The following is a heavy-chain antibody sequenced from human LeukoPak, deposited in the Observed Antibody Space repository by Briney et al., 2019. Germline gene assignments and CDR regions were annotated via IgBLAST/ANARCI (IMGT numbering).Heavy chain of an antibody. Sequence: SETLSLTCAVHGGSFSGFYWTWMRQTPGKGPEWIGENTHAGRTAYNPSFRSRATISVDTSHSQFSLQLSSVTAADTAVYYCTRGLGGGYPDHWGQGTLVTVSS. D-gene: IGHD1-26*01. CDR1: GGSFSGFY. CDR2: NTHAGRT. V-gene: IGHV4-34*01. CDR3: TRGLGGGYPDH. J-gene: IGHJ4*02.